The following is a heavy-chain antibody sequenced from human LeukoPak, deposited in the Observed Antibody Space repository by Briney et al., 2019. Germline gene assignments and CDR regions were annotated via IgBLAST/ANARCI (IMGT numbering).Heavy chain of an antibody. J-gene: IGHJ4*02. V-gene: IGHV3-30*18. Sequence: GGSLRLSCAASEYSFGSYGMHWVRQAPGKGLEWVAVISYDGVTKYYTDSVKGRFTISRDNSKNTLYLQMSSLRAEDTAVYYCAKDPHAANFRYYFEYWGQGTPLTVSS. D-gene: IGHD2-15*01. CDR3: AKDPHAANFRYYFEY. CDR1: EYSFGSYG. CDR2: ISYDGVTK.